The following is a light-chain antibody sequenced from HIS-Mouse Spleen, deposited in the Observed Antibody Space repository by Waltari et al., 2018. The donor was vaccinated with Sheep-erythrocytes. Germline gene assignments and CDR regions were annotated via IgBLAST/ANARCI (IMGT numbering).Light chain of an antibody. CDR3: CSYAGSYNHV. J-gene: IGLJ1*01. CDR2: DVS. Sequence: QSALTQPRSVSGSPGQSVTISCPGTSSDVGCYNYVSWYHQHPGKAPKLMIYDVSKRPSGVPDRFSGSKSCNTASLTISGLQAEDEADYYCCSYAGSYNHVFATGTKVTVL. CDR1: SSDVGCYNY. V-gene: IGLV2-11*01.